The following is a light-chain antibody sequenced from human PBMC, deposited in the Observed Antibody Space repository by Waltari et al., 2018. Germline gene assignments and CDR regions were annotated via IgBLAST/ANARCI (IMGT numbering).Light chain of an antibody. CDR2: DTS. V-gene: IGKV3-20*01. CDR1: QNVGRS. J-gene: IGKJ1*01. Sequence: IVLTQSPGTLSLSPGESATLSCRASQNVGRSLVWYQQKPGQAPRLLIYDTSTRATGSPDRFSGSGSGTDFSLSIARLETEDFAVYYCQHNVRLPVTFGQGTKVEI. CDR3: QHNVRLPVT.